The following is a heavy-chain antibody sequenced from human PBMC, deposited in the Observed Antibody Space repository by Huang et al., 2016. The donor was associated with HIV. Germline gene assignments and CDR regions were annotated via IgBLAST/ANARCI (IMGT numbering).Heavy chain of an antibody. D-gene: IGHD1-7*01. CDR3: ATKTAGMDI. CDR1: TFTFGAYW. J-gene: IGHJ6*02. V-gene: IGHV3-7*01. Sequence: VESGGRSVQPGGSIKLSCVGSTFTFGAYWMSWVRQPPGKGLDGVANNKQDEIEKYYVDSVKGRFNISRDNARKVLVLEMDDLRVEDTAIYFCATKTAGMDIWGQGTTVTVSS. CDR2: NKQDEIEK.